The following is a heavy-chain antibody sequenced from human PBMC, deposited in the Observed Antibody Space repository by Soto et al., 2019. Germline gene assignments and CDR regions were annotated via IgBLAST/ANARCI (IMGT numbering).Heavy chain of an antibody. Sequence: PSETLSLTCTVSGDSISSGGYYWSWIRQHPGKGLEWIGYIYYSGSTYYNPSLKSRVTISVDTSKNQFSLKLSSVTAADTAVYYCARGKNYYDSSGYYYLTLDYWGQGTLVTVSS. D-gene: IGHD3-22*01. CDR2: IYYSGST. CDR1: GDSISSGGYY. V-gene: IGHV4-31*03. J-gene: IGHJ4*01. CDR3: ARGKNYYDSSGYYYLTLDY.